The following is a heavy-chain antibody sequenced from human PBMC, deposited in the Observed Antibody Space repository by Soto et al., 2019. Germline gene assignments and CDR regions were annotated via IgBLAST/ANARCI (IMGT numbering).Heavy chain of an antibody. V-gene: IGHV3-43*01. CDR3: AKDRGRTPTLSYYYYYGMDV. CDR2: ISWDGGST. D-gene: IGHD2-15*01. CDR1: GGSFDIYT. J-gene: IGHJ6*02. Sequence: RRSCVESGGSFDIYTMNLVRQAPGKGLEWVSLISWDGGSTYYADSVKGRFTISRDNSKNSLYLQMNSLRTEDTALYYCAKDRGRTPTLSYYYYYGMDVWGQGTTVTVSS.